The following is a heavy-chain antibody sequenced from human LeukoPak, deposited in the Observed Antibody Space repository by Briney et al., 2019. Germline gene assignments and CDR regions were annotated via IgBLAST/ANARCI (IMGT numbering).Heavy chain of an antibody. D-gene: IGHD3-10*01. J-gene: IGHJ3*02. CDR3: ARLNGSGSYYQSDAFDI. V-gene: IGHV4-39*01. Sequence: PSQTLSLTCTVSGGSISRGDYHWSWIRQPPGKGLEWIGSIYYSGSTYYNPSLKSRVTISVDTSKNQFSLKLSSVTAADTAVYYCARLNGSGSYYQSDAFDIWGQGTMVTVSS. CDR1: GGSISRGDYH. CDR2: IYYSGST.